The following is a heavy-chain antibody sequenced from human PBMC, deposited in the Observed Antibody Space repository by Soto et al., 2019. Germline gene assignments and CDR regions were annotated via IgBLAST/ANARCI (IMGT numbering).Heavy chain of an antibody. Sequence: GGSLRLSCAASGFTFSDYYMSWIRQAPGKGLEWVSYISSSGSTIYYADSVKGRFTISRDHAKNSLYLQMNCLRAEDTAVYYCARGTHDFWSGYYAWWFDPRGQGTLVTVSS. CDR1: GFTFSDYY. V-gene: IGHV3-11*04. J-gene: IGHJ5*02. CDR3: ARGTHDFWSGYYAWWFDP. D-gene: IGHD3-3*01. CDR2: ISSSGSTI.